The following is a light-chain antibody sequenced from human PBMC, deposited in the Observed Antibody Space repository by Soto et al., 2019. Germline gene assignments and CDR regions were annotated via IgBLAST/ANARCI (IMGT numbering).Light chain of an antibody. Sequence: EIVLRQSPGTLSLSPGERATLSCRASQSVSNSYLAWYQQKPGQAPRLLIYGASSRATGIPDRFSGSGSGTDFTLTISRLEPEDFAVDYCQQYGSSPRTFGPGTKGDIK. CDR1: QSVSNSY. V-gene: IGKV3-20*01. CDR3: QQYGSSPRT. J-gene: IGKJ3*01. CDR2: GAS.